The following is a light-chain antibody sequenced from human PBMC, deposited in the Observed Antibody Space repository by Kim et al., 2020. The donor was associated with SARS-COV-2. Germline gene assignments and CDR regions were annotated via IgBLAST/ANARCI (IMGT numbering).Light chain of an antibody. V-gene: IGKV1-17*01. CDR3: LQHESRPWT. J-gene: IGKJ1*01. CDR1: QGIRTD. CDR2: AAS. Sequence: SVGDRVIITGRASQGIRTDLAWYQHKPGKAPKRLIYAASLLQTGVPARFSGSGLGTEFTLTISSLQPEDFATYYCLQHESRPWTFGQGTKVDIK.